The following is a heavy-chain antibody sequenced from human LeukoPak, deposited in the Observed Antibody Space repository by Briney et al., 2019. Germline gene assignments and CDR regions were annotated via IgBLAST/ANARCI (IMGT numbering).Heavy chain of an antibody. Sequence: GGSLRLSCAASGLTVSSNCMSWVRQAPGKGLEWVSFIYSGGNTYYADSVKGRFTISRDNSKNTVHLQMNSLRAEDTAMYYCARRAGDYSHPYDYWGQGTLVSVSS. D-gene: IGHD3-22*01. J-gene: IGHJ4*02. CDR2: IYSGGNT. V-gene: IGHV3-53*01. CDR3: ARRAGDYSHPYDY. CDR1: GLTVSSNC.